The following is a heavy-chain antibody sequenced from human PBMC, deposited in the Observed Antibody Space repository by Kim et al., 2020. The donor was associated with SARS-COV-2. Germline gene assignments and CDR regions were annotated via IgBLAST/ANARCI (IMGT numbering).Heavy chain of an antibody. CDR2: ISYDGSNK. J-gene: IGHJ4*02. V-gene: IGHV3-33*05. D-gene: IGHD3-16*02. Sequence: GGSLRLSCAASGFTFSSYGMHWVRQAPGKGLEWVAVISYDGSNKYYADSVKGRFTISRDNSKNTLYLQMNSLRVEDTAVYYCARDGGLEDIVIAFGGVIAIPYFDYWGQGTLVTVSS. CDR3: ARDGGLEDIVIAFGGVIAIPYFDY. CDR1: GFTFSSYG.